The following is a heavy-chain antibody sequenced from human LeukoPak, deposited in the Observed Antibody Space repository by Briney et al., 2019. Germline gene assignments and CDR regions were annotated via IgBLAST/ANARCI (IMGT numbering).Heavy chain of an antibody. CDR1: GFTFSSYA. V-gene: IGHV3-23*01. CDR2: ISGSGGST. CDR3: AKVSPPYSSSPGDY. J-gene: IGHJ4*02. Sequence: GGSLRLSCAASGFTFSSYAMSWVRQAPGKGLEWVSAISGSGGSTYYADSVKGPVTISRDNSKNKLYLQMNRLRAEDTAVYYCAKVSPPYSSSPGDYWGRGTLVTVSS. D-gene: IGHD6-6*01.